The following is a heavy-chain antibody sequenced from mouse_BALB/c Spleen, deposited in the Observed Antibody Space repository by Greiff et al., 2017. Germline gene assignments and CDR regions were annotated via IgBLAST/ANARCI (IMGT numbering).Heavy chain of an antibody. CDR2: INPSNGGT. Sequence: QVQLKQSGAELVKPGASVKLSCKASGYTFTSYYMYWVKQRPGQGLEWIGEINPSNGGTNFNEKFKSKATLTVDKSSSTAYMQLSSLTSEDSAVYYCTRVDYGSSAWFADWGQGTLVTVSA. V-gene: IGHV1S81*02. CDR1: GYTFTSYY. J-gene: IGHJ3*01. CDR3: TRVDYGSSAWFAD. D-gene: IGHD1-1*01.